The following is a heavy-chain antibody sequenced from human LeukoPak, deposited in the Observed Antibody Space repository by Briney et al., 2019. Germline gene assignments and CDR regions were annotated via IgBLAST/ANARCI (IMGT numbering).Heavy chain of an antibody. Sequence: GGSLRLSCAASGFTFSSYSMNWVRQAPGKGLEWVSSISSSSSYIYYADSVKGRFTISRDNAKNSLYLQTNSLRAEDTAVYYCARDRGGGGWFDPWGQGTLVTVSS. D-gene: IGHD3-16*01. CDR1: GFTFSSYS. V-gene: IGHV3-21*01. J-gene: IGHJ5*02. CDR3: ARDRGGGGWFDP. CDR2: ISSSSSYI.